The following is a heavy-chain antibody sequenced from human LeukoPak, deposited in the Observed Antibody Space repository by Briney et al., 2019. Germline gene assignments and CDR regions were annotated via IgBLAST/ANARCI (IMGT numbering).Heavy chain of an antibody. D-gene: IGHD3-22*01. Sequence: SVTVSCKASGYTFTSYGISWVRQAPGQGLEWMGGIIPIFGTANYAQKFQGRVTITADESTSTAYMELSSLRSEDTAVYYCARAPGGYYYDSSGYYKFWGQGTLVTVSS. CDR1: GYTFTSYG. J-gene: IGHJ4*02. CDR3: ARAPGGYYYDSSGYYKF. V-gene: IGHV1-69*13. CDR2: IIPIFGTA.